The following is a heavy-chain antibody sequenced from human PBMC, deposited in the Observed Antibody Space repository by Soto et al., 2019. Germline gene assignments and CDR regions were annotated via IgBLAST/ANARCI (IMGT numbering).Heavy chain of an antibody. CDR3: ARHVPAAGYYYGMDV. V-gene: IGHV1-69*12. Sequence: QVQLVQSGAEVKKPGSSVKVSCKASGGTFSSYAISWVRQAPGQGREWMGGIIPIFGTANYAHKFQGRVTITADEDTSTAYMELRSLRSEDKDVYSCARHVPAAGYYYGMDVGGQGTTVTVSS. CDR1: GGTFSSYA. D-gene: IGHD2-2*01. J-gene: IGHJ6*02. CDR2: IIPIFGTA.